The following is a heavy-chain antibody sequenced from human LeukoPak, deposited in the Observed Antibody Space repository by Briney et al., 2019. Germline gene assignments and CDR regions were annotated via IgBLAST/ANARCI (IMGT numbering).Heavy chain of an antibody. Sequence: GGSLRLSCAASGFTFSSYAMTWVRQAPGKGLEWVSSITGGGDTTYYADSVRGRFTISRDNSKNTLSLQTNSLRAEDTAVYYCAKQRSEVVVAATNYWGQGALVTVSS. V-gene: IGHV3-23*01. CDR2: ITGGGDTT. D-gene: IGHD2-15*01. CDR1: GFTFSSYA. CDR3: AKQRSEVVVAATNY. J-gene: IGHJ4*02.